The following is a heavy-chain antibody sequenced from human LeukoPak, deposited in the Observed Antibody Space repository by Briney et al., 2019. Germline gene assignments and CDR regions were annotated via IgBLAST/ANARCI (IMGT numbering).Heavy chain of an antibody. J-gene: IGHJ5*02. Sequence: SEPLSLTCAVYGRSFSGYYWSWIRQPPGEGLECIGEINNSGSTNYNPSLKSRVTISVDTSKNQFSLKLSSVTAADTAVYYCARTKILNSSSWYLGPNWFDPWGQGTLVTVSS. CDR1: GRSFSGYY. D-gene: IGHD6-13*01. CDR2: INNSGST. V-gene: IGHV4-34*01. CDR3: ARTKILNSSSWYLGPNWFDP.